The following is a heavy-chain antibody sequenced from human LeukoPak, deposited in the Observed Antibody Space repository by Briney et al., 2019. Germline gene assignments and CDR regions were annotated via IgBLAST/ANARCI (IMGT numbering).Heavy chain of an antibody. V-gene: IGHV3-30-3*01. CDR1: GFTFSSYA. D-gene: IGHD3-22*01. J-gene: IGHJ4*02. CDR2: ISYDGSNK. CDR3: ARPFFYYYDSSGYFDY. Sequence: GGSLRLSCAASGFTFSSYAMPWVRQAPGKGLEWVAVISYDGSNKYYADSVKGRFTISRDNSKNTLYLQMNSLRAEDTAVYYCARPFFYYYDSSGYFDYWGQGTLVTVSS.